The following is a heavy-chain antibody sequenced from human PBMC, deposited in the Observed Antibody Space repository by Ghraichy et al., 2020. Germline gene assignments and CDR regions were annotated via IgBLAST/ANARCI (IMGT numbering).Heavy chain of an antibody. CDR2: IYYSGST. D-gene: IGHD6-19*01. J-gene: IGHJ4*02. CDR1: GGSISSNY. CDR3: ARHSSLRPPYSSGWYFDY. V-gene: IGHV4-59*08. Sequence: SETPSLTCTVSGGSISSNYWSWVRQPPGKGLEWIGYIYYSGSTKSNPALKSRVTISVDTSKNQFSLKLSSVTAADTAVYYCARHSSLRPPYSSGWYFDYWGQGTLVTVSS.